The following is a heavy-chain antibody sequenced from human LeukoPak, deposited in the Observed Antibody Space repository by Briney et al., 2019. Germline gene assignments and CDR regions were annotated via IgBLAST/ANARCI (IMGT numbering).Heavy chain of an antibody. CDR2: IKQDGSEK. J-gene: IGHJ4*02. D-gene: IGHD5-12*01. CDR3: ASPRGYGYYFDY. CDR1: GFTFSSYW. V-gene: IGHV3-7*01. Sequence: GGSLRLSCAASGFTFSSYWMSWVRQALGKGLEWVANIKQDGSEKYYVDSVKGRFTISRDNAKNSLYLQMNSLRAEGRAVYYCASPRGYGYYFDYWGQGTLVTVSS.